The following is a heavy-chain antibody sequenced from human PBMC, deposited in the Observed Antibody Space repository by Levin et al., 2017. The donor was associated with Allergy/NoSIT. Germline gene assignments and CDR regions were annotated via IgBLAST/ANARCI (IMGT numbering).Heavy chain of an antibody. D-gene: IGHD5-18*01. CDR3: ANDKLSHTAFGIDY. CDR2: VSWDGGSK. J-gene: IGHJ4*02. V-gene: IGHV3-43D*03. Sequence: LSLTCAASGFTFDDYAMHWVRQAPGKGLEWVSLVSWDGGSKYYADSVKGRFTISRDNSKNSLYLQMNSLTPEDTALYYCANDKLSHTAFGIDYWGQGTLVTVSS. CDR1: GFTFDDYA.